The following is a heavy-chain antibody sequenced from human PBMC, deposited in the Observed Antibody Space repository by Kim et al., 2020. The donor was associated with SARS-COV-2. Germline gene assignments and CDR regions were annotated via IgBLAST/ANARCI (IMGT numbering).Heavy chain of an antibody. CDR3: ARGSYGDIVVVPAAIKAFDI. V-gene: IGHV4-34*01. CDR2: INHSGST. Sequence: SETLSLTCAVYGGSFSGYYWSWIRQPPGKGLEWIGEINHSGSTNYNPSLKSRVTISVDTSKNQFSLKLSSVTAADTAVYYCARGSYGDIVVVPAAIKAFDIWGQGTMVTVSS. J-gene: IGHJ3*02. CDR1: GGSFSGYY. D-gene: IGHD2-2*02.